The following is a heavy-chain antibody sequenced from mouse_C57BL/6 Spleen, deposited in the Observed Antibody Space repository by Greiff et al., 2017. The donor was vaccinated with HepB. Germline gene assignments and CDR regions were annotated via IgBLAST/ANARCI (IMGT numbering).Heavy chain of an antibody. Sequence: QVQLKESGPELVKPGASVKISCKASGYAFSSSWMNWVKQRPGKGLEWIGRIYPGDGDTNYNGKFKGKATLTADKSSSTAYMQLSSLTSEDSAVYFCARGGYGSSYGYFDYWGQGTTLTVSS. V-gene: IGHV1-82*01. CDR1: GYAFSSSW. J-gene: IGHJ2*01. CDR3: ARGGYGSSYGYFDY. D-gene: IGHD1-1*01. CDR2: IYPGDGDT.